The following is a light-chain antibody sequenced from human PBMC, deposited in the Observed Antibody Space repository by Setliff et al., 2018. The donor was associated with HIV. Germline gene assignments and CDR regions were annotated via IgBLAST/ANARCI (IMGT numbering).Light chain of an antibody. J-gene: IGLJ3*02. CDR1: RSDVGGDRY. V-gene: IGLV2-14*01. CDR3: ISYTDNRPWV. CDR2: NVD. Sequence: QSALTQPASVSGSPGQSITISCTGTRSDVGGDRYVSWFRQHPDKAPKLIIYNVDNRPSGISDRFSGSRSGNTASLSISGLQAEDEADYYCISYTDNRPWVFGGGTKVTVL.